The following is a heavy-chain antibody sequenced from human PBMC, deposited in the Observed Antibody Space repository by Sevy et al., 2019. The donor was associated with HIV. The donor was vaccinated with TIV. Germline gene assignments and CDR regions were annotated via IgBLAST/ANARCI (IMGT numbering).Heavy chain of an antibody. CDR3: AGSPHYYDSSGYYYEYYYGMDV. CDR1: GGTFSSYA. CDR2: IIPIFGTA. Sequence: ASVKVSCKASGGTFSSYAISWVRQAPGQGLEWMGGIIPIFGTANYAQKFQGRVTITADESRSTAYMELSSLRSEDTAVYYCAGSPHYYDSSGYYYEYYYGMDVWGQGTTVTVSS. D-gene: IGHD3-22*01. V-gene: IGHV1-69*13. J-gene: IGHJ6*02.